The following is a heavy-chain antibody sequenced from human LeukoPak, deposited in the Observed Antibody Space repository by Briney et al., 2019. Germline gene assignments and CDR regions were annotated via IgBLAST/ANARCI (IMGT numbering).Heavy chain of an antibody. D-gene: IGHD1-26*01. Sequence: SETLSLTCTVSGGSISSSSYYWGWIRQPPGKGLEWIGSIYYSGSTYYNPSLKSRVTITVDTSKNQFSLKLSSVTAADTAVYYCARRPPPRLLTAGFDYWGQGTLVTVSS. V-gene: IGHV4-39*01. CDR1: GGSISSSSYY. J-gene: IGHJ4*02. CDR2: IYYSGST. CDR3: ARRPPPRLLTAGFDY.